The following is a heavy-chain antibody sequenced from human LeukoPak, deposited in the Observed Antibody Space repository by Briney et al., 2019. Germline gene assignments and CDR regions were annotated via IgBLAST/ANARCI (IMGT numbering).Heavy chain of an antibody. CDR2: IIPIFGTA. D-gene: IGHD3-3*01. CDR1: GGTFSSYA. J-gene: IGHJ4*02. CDR3: ARAPKDFWSGYYPPLYY. V-gene: IGHV1-69*05. Sequence: ASVKVSCKASGGTFSSYAISWVRQAPGQGLEWMGRIIPIFGTANYAQKFQGRVTITTDESTSTAYMELSSLRSDDTAVYYCARAPKDFWSGYYPPLYYWGQGTLVTVSS.